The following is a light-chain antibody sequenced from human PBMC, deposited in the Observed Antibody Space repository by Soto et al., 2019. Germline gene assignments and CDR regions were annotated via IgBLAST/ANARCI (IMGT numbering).Light chain of an antibody. CDR2: GNS. J-gene: IGLJ1*01. CDR3: QSYDNSLSVYV. CDR1: SSNIGAHYD. Sequence: QAVVTQPPSVSGAPGQRVTISCTGSSSNIGAHYDVHWYQQLPGTAPKLLIYGNSNRTSGVPDRFSGSKSGTSASLAITGLQAEDEADYYCQSYDNSLSVYVFGTGTKVTVL. V-gene: IGLV1-40*01.